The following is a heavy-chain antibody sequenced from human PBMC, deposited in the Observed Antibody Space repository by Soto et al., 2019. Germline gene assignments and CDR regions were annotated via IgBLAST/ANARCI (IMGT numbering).Heavy chain of an antibody. D-gene: IGHD6-25*01. V-gene: IGHV4-34*01. CDR3: ARGPGGNYYYYYGMDV. J-gene: IGHJ6*02. CDR1: GGSFSGYY. CDR2: INHSGST. Sequence: SETLSLTCAVYGGSFSGYYWSWIRQPPGKGLEWIGEINHSGSTNYNPSLKSRVTISVDTSKNQFSLKLSSVTAADTAVYYCARGPGGNYYYYYGMDVWGQGTTVTVSS.